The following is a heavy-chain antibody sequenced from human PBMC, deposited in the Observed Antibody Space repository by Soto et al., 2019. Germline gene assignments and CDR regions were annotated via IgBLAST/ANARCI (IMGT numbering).Heavy chain of an antibody. CDR2: IYYSGST. Sequence: SETLSLTCTVSGGSISSSGCYWGWIRQPPGKGLEWIGSIYYSGSTYYNPSLKSRVTISVDTSKNQFSLKLSSLTAADTAVYYCARHSIGVVPAATYYFDYWGQGTLVTVSS. J-gene: IGHJ4*02. V-gene: IGHV4-39*01. D-gene: IGHD2-2*01. CDR1: GGSISSSGCY. CDR3: ARHSIGVVPAATYYFDY.